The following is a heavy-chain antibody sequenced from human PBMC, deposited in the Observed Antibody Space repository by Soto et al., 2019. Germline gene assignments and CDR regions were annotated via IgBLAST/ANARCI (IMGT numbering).Heavy chain of an antibody. CDR2: INQIVST. CDR1: GGSLSGNY. CDR3: ARSGGIYYYYYMDV. V-gene: IGHV4-34*01. Sequence: SETLPQPCAVYGGSLSGNYRSWIRQPPVNGLKFIGEINQIVSTNYNPSLKSRFTIALDACKNDLALKLSSVTPAYTAVYYCARSGGIYYYYYMDVWGKGTTGT. J-gene: IGHJ6*03. D-gene: IGHD1-20*01.